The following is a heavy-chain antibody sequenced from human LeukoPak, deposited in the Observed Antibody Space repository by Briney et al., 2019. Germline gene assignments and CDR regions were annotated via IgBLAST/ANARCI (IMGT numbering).Heavy chain of an antibody. D-gene: IGHD1-26*01. V-gene: IGHV3-23*01. J-gene: IGHJ4*02. CDR1: GFTFSSYA. Sequence: GGSLRLSCAASGFTFSSYAMNWVRQAPGKGLEWVSAISGSGGSTYYADSVKGQFTISRDNSKNTLYLQMNSLRAEDTAVYYCAKRRGIVGATGYFGYWGQGTLVTVSS. CDR2: ISGSGGST. CDR3: AKRRGIVGATGYFGY.